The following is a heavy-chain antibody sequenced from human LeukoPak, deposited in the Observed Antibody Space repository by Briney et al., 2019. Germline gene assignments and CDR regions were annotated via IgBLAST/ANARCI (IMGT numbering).Heavy chain of an antibody. CDR3: ASGAAAVSFDI. Sequence: SVKVSCKASGGTFSSYTISWVRQAPGQGLEWMGGIIPLFGTPDYAQKFQDRLTITADKSTSTASMELRSLRSEDTAVYYCASGAAAVSFDIWGQGTMVTVSS. CDR1: GGTFSSYT. V-gene: IGHV1-69*06. J-gene: IGHJ3*02. CDR2: IIPLFGTP. D-gene: IGHD6-13*01.